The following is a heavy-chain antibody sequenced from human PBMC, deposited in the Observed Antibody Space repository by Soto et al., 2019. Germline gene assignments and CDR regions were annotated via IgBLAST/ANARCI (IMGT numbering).Heavy chain of an antibody. V-gene: IGHV3-23*01. CDR3: AKGRGGSGSLTPRVDF. Sequence: EVQLLESGGGLVQPGGSLRLSCAAAGCTVNNYAMSWVRQAPGKGLELVSAISGGGDTTSYADSVKGRFTVSRDGSKNTLYLQMNSLRAEDTAVYYCAKGRGGSGSLTPRVDFWGQGTLVTVSS. CDR1: GCTVNNYA. J-gene: IGHJ4*02. D-gene: IGHD3-10*01. CDR2: ISGGGDTT.